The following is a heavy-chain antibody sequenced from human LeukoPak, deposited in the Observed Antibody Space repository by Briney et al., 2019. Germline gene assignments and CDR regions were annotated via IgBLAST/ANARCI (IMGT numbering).Heavy chain of an antibody. J-gene: IGHJ4*02. CDR2: IYSGGST. Sequence: GGSLRLSCAASGFTFSSYAMSWVRQAPGKGLEWVSVIYSGGSTYYADSVKGRFTISRDNSKNTLYLQMNSLRAEDTAVYYCARDRAVGSYYFDYWGQGTLVTVSS. CDR1: GFTFSSYA. CDR3: ARDRAVGSYYFDY. D-gene: IGHD6-19*01. V-gene: IGHV3-66*01.